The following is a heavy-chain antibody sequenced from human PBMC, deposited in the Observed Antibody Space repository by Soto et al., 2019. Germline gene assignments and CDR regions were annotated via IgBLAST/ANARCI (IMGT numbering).Heavy chain of an antibody. J-gene: IGHJ5*02. V-gene: IGHV3-23*01. D-gene: IGHD3-3*01. CDR3: AKGIAEWLLSWFDP. CDR1: GFTFSSYA. Sequence: GGSLRLCCAASGFTFSSYAMSWVRQAPGKGLEWVSAISGSGGSTYYADSVKGRFTISRDNSKNTLYLQMNSLRAEDTAVYYCAKGIAEWLLSWFDPWGQGTLVTVSS. CDR2: ISGSGGST.